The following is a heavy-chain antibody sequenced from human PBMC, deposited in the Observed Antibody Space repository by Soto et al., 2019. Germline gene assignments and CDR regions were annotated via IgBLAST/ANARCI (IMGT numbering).Heavy chain of an antibody. CDR3: ARVGPAAIYYYGMDV. J-gene: IGHJ6*02. D-gene: IGHD2-2*01. V-gene: IGHV3-7*01. CDR1: GFTFSSYW. CDR2: IKQDGSEK. Sequence: PGGSLRLSCAASGFTFSSYWMSWVRQAPGKGLEWVANIKQDGSEKYYVDSVKGRFTISRDNAKNSLYLQMNSLRAEDTAVYYCARVGPAAIYYYGMDVWGQGTTVTVS.